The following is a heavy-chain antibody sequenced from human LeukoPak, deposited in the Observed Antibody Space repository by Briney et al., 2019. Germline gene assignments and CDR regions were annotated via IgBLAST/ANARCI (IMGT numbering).Heavy chain of an antibody. J-gene: IGHJ6*02. D-gene: IGHD4-23*01. CDR1: GGSISSYY. V-gene: IGHV4-59*01. CDR2: IYYSGST. Sequence: SETLSLTCTVSGGSISSYYWSWIRQPPGKGLEWIGYIYYSGSTNYNPSLKSRVTISVDTSKNQFSLKLSSVTAADTAVYYCARTPPSGYGGNSHEYHGMDVWGQGTTVTVSS. CDR3: ARTPPSGYGGNSHEYHGMDV.